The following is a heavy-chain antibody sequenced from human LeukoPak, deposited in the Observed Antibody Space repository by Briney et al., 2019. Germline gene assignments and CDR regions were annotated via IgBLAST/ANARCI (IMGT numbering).Heavy chain of an antibody. Sequence: GRSLRLSCAASGFTFSSYAMHWVRQAPGKGLEWVAVISYDGSNKYYADSVKGRFTISRDNSKNTLYLQMNSLRAEDTAVYYCARDQKWRLPVGGYYFDYWGQGTLVTVSS. D-gene: IGHD5-24*01. CDR3: ARDQKWRLPVGGYYFDY. J-gene: IGHJ4*02. CDR2: ISYDGSNK. V-gene: IGHV3-30-3*01. CDR1: GFTFSSYA.